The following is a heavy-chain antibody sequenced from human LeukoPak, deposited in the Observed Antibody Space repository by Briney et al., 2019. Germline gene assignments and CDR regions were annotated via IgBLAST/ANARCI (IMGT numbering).Heavy chain of an antibody. CDR1: GYTFTSYG. Sequence: ASVKVSCKASGYTFTSYGISWVRQAPGQGLEWMGWISAYNGNTNYAQKLQGRVTMTTDTSTSTAYMELRSLRSDDTAVYYCARVEYSSSSLYFQHWGQGTLVTASS. V-gene: IGHV1-18*01. D-gene: IGHD6-6*01. CDR2: ISAYNGNT. CDR3: ARVEYSSSSLYFQH. J-gene: IGHJ1*01.